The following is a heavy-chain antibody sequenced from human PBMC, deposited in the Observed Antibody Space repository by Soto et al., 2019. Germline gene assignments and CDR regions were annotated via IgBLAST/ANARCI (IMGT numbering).Heavy chain of an antibody. D-gene: IGHD3-16*01. J-gene: IGHJ6*02. CDR2: ISTDGSFT. V-gene: IGHV3-74*01. CDR3: AKDRSRLLGVRPSMDV. Sequence: ESLSLSCVASGFTLSTYWMHWFRQAPGKGLVWVSRISTDGSFTSYADSVKGRFTISRDNAKNTLYLQMNSLRAEDTAVYYCAKDRSRLLGVRPSMDVWGQGT. CDR1: GFTLSTYW.